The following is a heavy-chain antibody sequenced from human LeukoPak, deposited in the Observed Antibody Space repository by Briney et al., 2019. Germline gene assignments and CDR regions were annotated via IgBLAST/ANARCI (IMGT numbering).Heavy chain of an antibody. V-gene: IGHV3-33*01. CDR1: GFTFSTYG. CDR2: IWYDGNNK. Sequence: GGTLRLSCAASGFTFSTYGMQWVRQAPGKGLEWVALIWYDGNNKYYADSVKGRFTISRDKSKNTLYLQMNSLRAEDTAVYYCATDQMYYYGSRSYSPFNHWGQGTLVTVSA. D-gene: IGHD3-10*01. CDR3: ATDQMYYYGSRSYSPFNH. J-gene: IGHJ4*02.